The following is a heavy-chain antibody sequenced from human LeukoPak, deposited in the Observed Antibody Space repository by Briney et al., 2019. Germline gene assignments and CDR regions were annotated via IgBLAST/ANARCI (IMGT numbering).Heavy chain of an antibody. D-gene: IGHD2-15*01. CDR2: IYSGGET. J-gene: IGHJ4*02. V-gene: IGHV3-66*01. Sequence: GGSLRLSCAASGFTVSGNYMSWVRQAPGKGLEWVSVIYSGGETYYADSVKGRYTISRDNFKKTLYLQMNSLRAEDTAVYYCARVLQGYCSGTSCAYSLDYWGQGTLVTVSS. CDR3: ARVLQGYCSGTSCAYSLDY. CDR1: GFTVSGNY.